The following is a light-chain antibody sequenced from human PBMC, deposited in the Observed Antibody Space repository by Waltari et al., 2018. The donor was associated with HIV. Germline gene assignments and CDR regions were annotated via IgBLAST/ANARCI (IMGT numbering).Light chain of an antibody. V-gene: IGLV2-11*01. CDR1: ISDVGGNKY. J-gene: IGLJ2*01. CDR2: GVH. CDR3: YSYAGTSVL. Sequence: QSALTQPRSVSGSPGQSVSISCTGIISDVGGNKYVSWFQPYPGKDPTLILSGVHNRTSVVPDRFSGSKSGNTASLTISGLQAEDEADYFCYSYAGTSVLFGGGTKLTVL.